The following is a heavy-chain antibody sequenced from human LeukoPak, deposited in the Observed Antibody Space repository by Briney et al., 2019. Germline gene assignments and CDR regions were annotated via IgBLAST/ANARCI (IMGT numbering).Heavy chain of an antibody. CDR1: DYTFTSSA. J-gene: IGHJ4*02. V-gene: IGHV1-18*01. D-gene: IGHD4-11*01. Sequence: ASVKVSCKASDYTFTSSAISWVRQAPGQGLEWMAWISGYNGNTHFAQKFQDRVTLTTDTSASTVYMELRSLRSDDTAVYYCARREGHDYSNYKLEPPDYWGQGTLVTVSS. CDR3: ARREGHDYSNYKLEPPDY. CDR2: ISGYNGNT.